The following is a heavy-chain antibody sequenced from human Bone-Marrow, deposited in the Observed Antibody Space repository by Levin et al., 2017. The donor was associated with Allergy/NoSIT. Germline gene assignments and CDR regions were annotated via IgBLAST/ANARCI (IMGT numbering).Heavy chain of an antibody. CDR3: ARVPYYYGSGSSPFDY. J-gene: IGHJ4*02. D-gene: IGHD3-10*01. V-gene: IGHV3-21*01. Sequence: GESLKISCAASGFTFSSYSMNWVRQAPGKGLEWVSSISSSSSYIYYADSVKGRFTISRDNAKNSLYLQMNSLRAEDTAVYYCARVPYYYGSGSSPFDYWGQGTLVTVSS. CDR2: ISSSSSYI. CDR1: GFTFSSYS.